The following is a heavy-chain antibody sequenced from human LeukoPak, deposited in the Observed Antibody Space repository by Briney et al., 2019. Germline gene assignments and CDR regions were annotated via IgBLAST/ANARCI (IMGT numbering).Heavy chain of an antibody. Sequence: GGSLRLSCAASGFTFSSYDMHWVRQATGKGLEWVSAIGTAGDTYYPGSVKGRFTISRENAKNSLYLQMNSLGAGDTGVYYCAGGGGPVRGAANINDYYYYYGMDVWGQGTTVTVSS. D-gene: IGHD3-10*01. CDR1: GFTFSSYD. CDR2: IGTAGDT. J-gene: IGHJ6*02. V-gene: IGHV3-13*01. CDR3: AGGGGPVRGAANINDYYYYYGMDV.